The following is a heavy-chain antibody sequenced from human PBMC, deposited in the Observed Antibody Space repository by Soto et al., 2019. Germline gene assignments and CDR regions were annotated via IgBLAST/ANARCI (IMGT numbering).Heavy chain of an antibody. CDR2: INPSTGGT. CDR1: GYTFTGYY. J-gene: IGHJ4*02. CDR3: ARDLGGLGDPFDN. V-gene: IGHV1-2*02. Sequence: QVHLVQSGAEVKKAGASVKVSCKASGYTFTGYYIHWVRQAPGQGFEWVGWINPSTGGTSYAQKFQGRVTVTRDTSISTAYLELTRLRSNDTAVYYCARDLGGLGDPFDNWGQGTRVTGFS. D-gene: IGHD3-16*01.